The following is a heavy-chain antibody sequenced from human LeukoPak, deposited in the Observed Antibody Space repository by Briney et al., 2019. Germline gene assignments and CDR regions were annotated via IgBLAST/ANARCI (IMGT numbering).Heavy chain of an antibody. Sequence: PGGSLRLSCAASGFTFSSYGMHWVRQAPGKGLEWVAVIWYDGSNKYYADSVKGRFTISGDNSKNTLYLQMNSLRAEDTAVYYCAKSDYDFWSGYFDYWGQGTLVTVSS. V-gene: IGHV3-33*06. CDR1: GFTFSSYG. D-gene: IGHD3-3*01. CDR3: AKSDYDFWSGYFDY. CDR2: IWYDGSNK. J-gene: IGHJ4*02.